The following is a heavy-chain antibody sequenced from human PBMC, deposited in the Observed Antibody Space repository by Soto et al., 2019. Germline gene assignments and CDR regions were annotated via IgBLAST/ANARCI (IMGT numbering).Heavy chain of an antibody. D-gene: IGHD3-3*01. CDR3: ARGRFNWPIYYHYYYMDV. V-gene: IGHV4-34*01. Sequence: SETLDLTCAVYGWSFSVYYWSWIRQPPGKGLEWIGEINHSGSTNYDPSLKSRVTISVDTSKNQFSLKLSSVTAADTAVYYCARGRFNWPIYYHYYYMDVWSKGTTVTVSS. CDR1: GWSFSVYY. CDR2: INHSGST. J-gene: IGHJ6*03.